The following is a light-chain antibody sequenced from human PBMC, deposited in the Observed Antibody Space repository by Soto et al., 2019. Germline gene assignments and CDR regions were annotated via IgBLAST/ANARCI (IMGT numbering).Light chain of an antibody. V-gene: IGLV1-40*01. Sequence: QPVLTQPPSVSGAPGHRVTISCTGSSSNIGAPYDVHWYQQLPGTTPKLLIYSNTYRPSGVADRFSGSKSGTSASLAITGGQPAEEEDYYFQSYYSGLRGDVVFGGGTKLTVL. J-gene: IGLJ2*01. CDR1: SSNIGAPYD. CDR3: QSYYSGLRGDVV. CDR2: SNT.